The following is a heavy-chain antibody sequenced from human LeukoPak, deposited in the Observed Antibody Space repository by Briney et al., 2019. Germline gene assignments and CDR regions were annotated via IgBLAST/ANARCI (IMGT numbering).Heavy chain of an antibody. J-gene: IGHJ3*02. Sequence: PGGSLRLSCAASGFTFSSYSMNWVRQAPGKGLEWVSYISSSSSTIYYADSVKGRFTISRDNSKNTLYLQMNSLRAEDTAVYYCAKDLLRWAFDIWGQGTMVTVSS. D-gene: IGHD4-23*01. CDR2: ISSSSSTI. V-gene: IGHV3-48*01. CDR3: AKDLLRWAFDI. CDR1: GFTFSSYS.